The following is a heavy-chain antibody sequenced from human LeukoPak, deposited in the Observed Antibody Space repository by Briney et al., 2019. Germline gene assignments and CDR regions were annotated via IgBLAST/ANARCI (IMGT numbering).Heavy chain of an antibody. J-gene: IGHJ6*02. V-gene: IGHV4-31*03. CDR2: IYYSGST. D-gene: IGHD6-19*01. Sequence: SETLSLTCTVSGGSISSGGYYWSWIRQHPGKGLEWIGYIYYSGSTYYNPSLKSRVTISVDTSKNQFSLKLSSVTAADTAVYYCARDRSSGWPLYYYYGMDVWGQGTTVTVSS. CDR1: GGSISSGGYY. CDR3: ARDRSSGWPLYYYYGMDV.